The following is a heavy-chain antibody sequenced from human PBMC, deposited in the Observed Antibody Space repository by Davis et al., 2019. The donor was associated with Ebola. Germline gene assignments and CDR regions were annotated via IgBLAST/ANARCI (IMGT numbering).Heavy chain of an antibody. V-gene: IGHV4-39*01. D-gene: IGHD5-24*01. J-gene: IGHJ4*02. CDR2: IYYSGST. CDR1: GGSVTTDNY. Sequence: PSETLSLTCSVSGGSVTTDNYWTWIRQPPGKDLEWIGSIYYSGSTYYNPSLKSRVTISVDTSKNQFSLKLSSVTAADTAVYYCARLMDGRSDYWGQGTLVSVSS. CDR3: ARLMDGRSDY.